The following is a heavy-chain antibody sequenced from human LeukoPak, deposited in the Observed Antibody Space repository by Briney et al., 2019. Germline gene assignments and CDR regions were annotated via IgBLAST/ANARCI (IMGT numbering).Heavy chain of an antibody. CDR2: ISGSGGST. CDR1: GFTFSSYA. CDR3: AKAGLTTVRGPRCWFDP. V-gene: IGHV3-23*01. J-gene: IGHJ5*02. D-gene: IGHD4-11*01. Sequence: GGSLRLSCAASGFTFSSYAMSWGRQAPGKGLEWVSSISGSGGSTYYADSVKGRFTISRDNSKNTLYLRINSLRAEDTAVYYCAKAGLTTVRGPRCWFDPWGQGTLVTVSS.